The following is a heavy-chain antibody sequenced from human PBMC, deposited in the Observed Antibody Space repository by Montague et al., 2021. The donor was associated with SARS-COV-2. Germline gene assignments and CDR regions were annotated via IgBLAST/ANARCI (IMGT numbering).Heavy chain of an antibody. J-gene: IGHJ5*02. CDR1: GGSISSSSNY. Sequence: SETLSLTCTVSGGSISSSSNYWGWIRQPPGKGLEWIGSIYYSGSTYNNPSLKSRVTISVDTSKNQFSLKLSSVTAADTAVYYCARGSSGYDDPTGFDPWGQGTLVTVSS. V-gene: IGHV4-39*01. CDR3: ARGSSGYDDPTGFDP. CDR2: IYYSGST. D-gene: IGHD5-12*01.